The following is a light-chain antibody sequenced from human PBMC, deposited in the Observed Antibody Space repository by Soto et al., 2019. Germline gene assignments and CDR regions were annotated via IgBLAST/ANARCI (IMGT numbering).Light chain of an antibody. V-gene: IGLV2-14*01. CDR1: SSDVGGYNY. Sequence: QSVLTQPASVSWSPGQSITISCTGTSSDVGGYNYVSWYQQHPGKAPKLMIYEVSNRPSGVSNRFSGSKSGNTASLTISGLQAEDEADYYCSSYASNSTLFGTGTKVT. J-gene: IGLJ1*01. CDR3: SSYASNSTL. CDR2: EVS.